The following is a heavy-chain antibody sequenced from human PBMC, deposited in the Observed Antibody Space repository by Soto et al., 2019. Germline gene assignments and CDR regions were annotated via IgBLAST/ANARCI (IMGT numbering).Heavy chain of an antibody. CDR1: GYTFITYD. Sequence: QVQLVQSGAAVKKPGASVKVSCKASGYTFITYDINWVRQAPGQGLEWMGWMNPYNGNAGYAQKFQGRVIMTRNTSISTAYMELTSLKSNDTAVYFCAGRKERSGPHYFDSWGQGTLVTVSS. J-gene: IGHJ4*02. CDR3: AGRKERSGPHYFDS. D-gene: IGHD1-1*01. V-gene: IGHV1-8*01. CDR2: MNPYNGNA.